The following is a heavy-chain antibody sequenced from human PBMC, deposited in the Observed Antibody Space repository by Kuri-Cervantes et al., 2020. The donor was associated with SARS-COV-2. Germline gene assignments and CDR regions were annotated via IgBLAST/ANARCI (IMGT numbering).Heavy chain of an antibody. CDR3: ARGLLAAAVWRGDDAFDI. J-gene: IGHJ3*02. CDR2: IYHSGST. V-gene: IGHV4-38-2*01. CDR1: GYSISSGYY. Sequence: GSLRLSCAVSGYSISSGYYWGWIRQPPGKGLEWIGSIYHSGSTYYNPSLKSRVTISVDTSKNQFSLKLSSVTAADTAVYYCARGLLAAAVWRGDDAFDIWGQGTMVTVSS. D-gene: IGHD6-13*01.